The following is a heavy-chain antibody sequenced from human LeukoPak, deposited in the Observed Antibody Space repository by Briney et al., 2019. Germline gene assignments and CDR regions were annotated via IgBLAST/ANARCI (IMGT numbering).Heavy chain of an antibody. Sequence: PGGSLRLSCAVSGFTFSSYAMSWVRQAPGKGLEWVSAISGPGGPRYYVDSVKGRFTISRDNYKNTLYLQMNSLRAEDTAVYYCAKGQQWLARYYFDYWGQGTLVTVSS. J-gene: IGHJ4*02. CDR2: ISGPGGPR. CDR3: AKGQQWLARYYFDY. V-gene: IGHV3-23*01. D-gene: IGHD6-19*01. CDR1: GFTFSSYA.